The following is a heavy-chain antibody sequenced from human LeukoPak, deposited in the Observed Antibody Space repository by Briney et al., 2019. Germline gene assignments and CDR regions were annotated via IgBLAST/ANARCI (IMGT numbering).Heavy chain of an antibody. CDR2: IYTSGST. CDR3: ARETYSIGWYVHY. CDR1: GGSISSSY. Sequence: SETLSLTCTVSGGSISSSYWSWIRQPAGKGLEWVGRIYTSGSTNYNPSLKSRVTMSVDTSKNQFSLRLTSVTAADTAVYYCARETYSIGWYVHYWGQGTLVTVSS. D-gene: IGHD6-19*01. J-gene: IGHJ4*02. V-gene: IGHV4-4*07.